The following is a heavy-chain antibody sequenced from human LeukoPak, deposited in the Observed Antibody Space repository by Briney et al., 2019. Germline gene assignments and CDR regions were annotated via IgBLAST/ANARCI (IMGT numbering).Heavy chain of an antibody. Sequence: PGGSFRLSCAASGFTFSNAWMSWVRQVPGKRLEWVGGIKRKTDGGTIDYGADVKGRFTISRDDSKNTLYLQMDSLKSEDTAVYYCTTYDYGDYYFFYGMDVWGQGTTVTVSS. D-gene: IGHD4-17*01. CDR3: TTYDYGDYYFFYGMDV. V-gene: IGHV3-15*01. J-gene: IGHJ6*02. CDR1: GFTFSNAW. CDR2: IKRKTDGGTI.